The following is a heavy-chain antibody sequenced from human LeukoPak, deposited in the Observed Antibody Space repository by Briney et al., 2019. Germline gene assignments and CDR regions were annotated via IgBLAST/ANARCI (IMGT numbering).Heavy chain of an antibody. Sequence: GGSLRLSCAASGFTFSSYWMSWVRQAPGKGLEWVANIKQDGSEKYYVDSVKGRFTISRDNAKNSLYLQMNSLRAEGTAVYYCARDAAGSWFDPWGQGTLVTVSS. CDR3: ARDAAGSWFDP. CDR1: GFTFSSYW. V-gene: IGHV3-7*01. D-gene: IGHD3-10*01. CDR2: IKQDGSEK. J-gene: IGHJ5*02.